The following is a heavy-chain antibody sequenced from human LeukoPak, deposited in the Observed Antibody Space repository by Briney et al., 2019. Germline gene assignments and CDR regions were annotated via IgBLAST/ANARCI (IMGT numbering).Heavy chain of an antibody. D-gene: IGHD6-19*01. J-gene: IGHJ5*02. V-gene: IGHV4-34*01. CDR3: ARGGLRSGWRTRDNWFDP. CDR1: GGSFSGYY. CDR2: INHIGST. Sequence: SETLSLTCAVYGGSFSGYYWSWIRQPPGKGLEWIGEINHIGSTNYNPSLKGRVTISVDNTKNQFSLKMSSVTAADTAVYYCARGGLRSGWRTRDNWFDPWGQGTLVTVSS.